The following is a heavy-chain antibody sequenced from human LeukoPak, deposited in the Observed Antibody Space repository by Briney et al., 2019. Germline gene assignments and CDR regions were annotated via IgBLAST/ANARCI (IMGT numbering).Heavy chain of an antibody. J-gene: IGHJ4*02. CDR2: IDQDGSQR. CDR3: VRAPSGYAYFFDY. Sequence: PGGSLRLSCAASGSTFSKNWMSWVRQAPEKGLEWVANIDQDGSQRYYVDSVKGRFTISRDNTKNSLYLQMNSLRAEDTAVYYCVRAPSGYAYFFDYWGQGTLVTVSS. CDR1: GSTFSKNW. V-gene: IGHV3-7*01. D-gene: IGHD5-12*01.